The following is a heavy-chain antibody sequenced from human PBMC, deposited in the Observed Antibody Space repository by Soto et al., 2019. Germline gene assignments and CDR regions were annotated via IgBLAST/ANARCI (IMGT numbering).Heavy chain of an antibody. CDR2: IDHSGYT. D-gene: IGHD3-3*01. CDR3: ARVRDWFDP. J-gene: IGHJ5*02. CDR1: GGSFSGYY. Sequence: PSETLSLTCAVYGGSFSGYYWNWIRQPPGKGLEWIGEIDHSGYTNYNPSLKSRVTISVDTSKNQFSLRLTSVTAADTAVYYCARVRDWFDPWGQGPLVT. V-gene: IGHV4-34*01.